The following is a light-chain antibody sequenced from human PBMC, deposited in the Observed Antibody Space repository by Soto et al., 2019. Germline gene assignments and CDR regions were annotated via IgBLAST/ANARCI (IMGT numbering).Light chain of an antibody. V-gene: IGKV2-28*01. Sequence: EIMMTQSPLSLPVTPGEPASISCRSSQSLLHNNGYNYLDWYLQKPGQSPQLLIYLSSNQASGVPDRFSASGSGTDFTLEISRVEAEDVGVYYCMQALQTPFTFGPGTKVDIK. CDR2: LSS. CDR1: QSLLHNNGYNY. CDR3: MQALQTPFT. J-gene: IGKJ3*01.